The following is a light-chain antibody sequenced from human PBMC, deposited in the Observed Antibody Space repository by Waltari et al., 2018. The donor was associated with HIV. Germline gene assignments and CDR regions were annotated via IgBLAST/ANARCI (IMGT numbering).Light chain of an antibody. V-gene: IGLV2-23*02. Sequence: QSALTQPASVSGSPGQSITMSCTGTSSDVGSYNLVSWYQQHPAKAPKLIIYDVNKRPPGITNRFPGFKSGNTASLTITGLQAEDEADYHCCSYAIGGTFVFGGGTKVTVL. CDR2: DVN. J-gene: IGLJ2*01. CDR3: CSYAIGGTFV. CDR1: SSDVGSYNL.